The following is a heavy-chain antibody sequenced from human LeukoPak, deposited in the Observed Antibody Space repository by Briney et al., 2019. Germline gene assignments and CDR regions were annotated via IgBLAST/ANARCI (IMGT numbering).Heavy chain of an antibody. D-gene: IGHD3-9*01. J-gene: IGHJ3*02. CDR2: IYYSGST. V-gene: IGHV4-59*01. CDR3: ARDLDDMHAFDI. CDR1: GGSISSYY. Sequence: SETLSLTCTVSGGSISSYYWSWIRQPPGKGLEWIGYIYYSGSTNYNPSLNSRVTISVDTSKNQFSLKLSSVTAADTAVYYCARDLDDMHAFDIWGQGTMVTVSS.